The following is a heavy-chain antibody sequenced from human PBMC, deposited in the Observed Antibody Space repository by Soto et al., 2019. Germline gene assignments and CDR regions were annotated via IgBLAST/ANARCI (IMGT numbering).Heavy chain of an antibody. CDR2: ISGSGGST. J-gene: IGHJ3*02. Sequence: LRLSCAASGFTFSSYAMSWVRQAPGKGLEWVSAISGSGGSTYYADSVKGRFTISRDNSKNTLYLQMNSLRAEDTAVYYCAKVTFGGVIVRAFDAFDIWGKGTMVTVSS. CDR3: AKVTFGGVIVRAFDAFDI. V-gene: IGHV3-23*01. CDR1: GFTFSSYA. D-gene: IGHD3-16*02.